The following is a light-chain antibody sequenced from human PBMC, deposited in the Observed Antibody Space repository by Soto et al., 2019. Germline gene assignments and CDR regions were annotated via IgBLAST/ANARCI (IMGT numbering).Light chain of an antibody. Sequence: EIVLTQSPGTLSLSPGERATLSCRASQSVSSSYLAWYQQKPGQAPRLLIYGASSRATGIPDRFSGSGSGTDFTLTISRLEPADFVVYYCQQYDSSPPITFGQGTRLEIK. CDR2: GAS. V-gene: IGKV3-20*01. J-gene: IGKJ5*01. CDR1: QSVSSSY. CDR3: QQYDSSPPIT.